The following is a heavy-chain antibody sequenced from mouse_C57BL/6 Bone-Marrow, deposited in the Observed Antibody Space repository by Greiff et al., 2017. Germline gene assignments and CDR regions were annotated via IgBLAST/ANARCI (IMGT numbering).Heavy chain of an antibody. CDR1: GYTFTSYG. Sequence: VQLQQSGAELARPGASVKLSCKASGYTFTSYGISWVKQRTGQGLEWIGEIYPRCGNTYYNEKFKGKATLTADKSSSTAYRELRSLTSEDSAVYFCAREIRRYFDVWGTGTTVTVSS. D-gene: IGHD2-4*01. V-gene: IGHV1-81*01. J-gene: IGHJ1*03. CDR3: AREIRRYFDV. CDR2: IYPRCGNT.